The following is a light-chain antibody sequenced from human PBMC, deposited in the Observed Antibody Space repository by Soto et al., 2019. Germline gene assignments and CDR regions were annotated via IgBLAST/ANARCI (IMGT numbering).Light chain of an antibody. CDR1: QSVSNN. Sequence: EIVMTQSPATLSVSPGERATLSCRASQSVSNNLAWFQHKPGQAPRLLIYGASARATGIPARFSGSGSGTEFTLTISSLQSEDFAVYYCQKYIDWPPWTFGQGINVDIK. V-gene: IGKV3-15*01. CDR2: GAS. CDR3: QKYIDWPPWT. J-gene: IGKJ1*01.